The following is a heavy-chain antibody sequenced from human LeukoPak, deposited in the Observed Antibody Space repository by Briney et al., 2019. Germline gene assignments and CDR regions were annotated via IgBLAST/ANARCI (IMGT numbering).Heavy chain of an antibody. CDR1: GFTFSNYA. V-gene: IGHV3-23*01. D-gene: IGHD3-10*01. CDR3: AKRWGDDTYYFDF. Sequence: GGSLRLSCAASGFTFSNYAMSWVRQTPGKGLDWVSGISVSGATTYYANSVKGRFTISRDNSKNTLYLQMNSLRAEDTAVYYCAKRWGDDTYYFDFWGQGNLVTVSS. J-gene: IGHJ4*02. CDR2: ISVSGATT.